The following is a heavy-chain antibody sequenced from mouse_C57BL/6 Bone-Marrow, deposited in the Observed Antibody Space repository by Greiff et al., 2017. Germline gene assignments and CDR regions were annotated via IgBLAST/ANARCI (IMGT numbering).Heavy chain of an antibody. J-gene: IGHJ3*01. CDR1: GFNIKDYY. D-gene: IGHD2-1*01. V-gene: IGHV14-2*01. CDR2: IDPEDGDT. Sequence: EVQLQQSGAELVKPGASVKLSCTASGFNIKDYYMHWVKQRTEQGLEWIGWIDPEDGDTKYAPKFQGKATITADTSSNTAYLQLSSLTSADTAVYYYARAGNYSGFDYWGQGTPVTVSS. CDR3: ARAGNYSGFDY.